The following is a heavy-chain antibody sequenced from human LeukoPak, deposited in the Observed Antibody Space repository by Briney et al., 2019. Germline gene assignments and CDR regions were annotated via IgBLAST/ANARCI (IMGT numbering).Heavy chain of an antibody. J-gene: IGHJ6*03. CDR2: IIPIFGST. CDR3: ARGVRSHFYDYSGLYYYYLDL. Sequence: SVKVSCKPSGATFSGQAVSWVRQAPGQGLEWMGRIIPIFGSTDHSQKFQGRVTITTDEPATIVYMELSSLRSDDTAVYCFARGVRSHFYDYSGLYYYYLDLWGKGTTVTVSS. V-gene: IGHV1-69*05. D-gene: IGHD3-16*01. CDR1: GATFSGQA.